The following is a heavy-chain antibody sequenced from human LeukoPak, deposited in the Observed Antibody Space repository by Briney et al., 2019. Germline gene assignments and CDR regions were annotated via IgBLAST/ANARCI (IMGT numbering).Heavy chain of an antibody. Sequence: KASETLSLTCAVYGGSFSGYYWSWIRQPPGKGLEWIGEINHSGSTNYNPSLKSRVTISVDTSKNQFSLKLSSVTAADTAVYYCATAPVMTTVAAFDYWGQGTLVTVSS. J-gene: IGHJ4*02. CDR1: GGSFSGYY. CDR3: ATAPVMTTVAAFDY. V-gene: IGHV4-34*01. D-gene: IGHD4-23*01. CDR2: INHSGST.